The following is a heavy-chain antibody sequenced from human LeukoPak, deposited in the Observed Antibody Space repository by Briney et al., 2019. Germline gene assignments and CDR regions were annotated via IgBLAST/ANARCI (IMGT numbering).Heavy chain of an antibody. CDR1: GFTFSSYA. D-gene: IGHD6-13*01. Sequence: GGSLRLSCAASGFTFSSYAMSWVRQAPGKGLEWVSAISGSGGSTYYADSVKGRFTISRDNSKNTLYLQMNSLRAEDTAVYYCAKVGSHSSSWKPFDYWGQGTLVTVSS. J-gene: IGHJ4*02. V-gene: IGHV3-23*01. CDR3: AKVGSHSSSWKPFDY. CDR2: ISGSGGST.